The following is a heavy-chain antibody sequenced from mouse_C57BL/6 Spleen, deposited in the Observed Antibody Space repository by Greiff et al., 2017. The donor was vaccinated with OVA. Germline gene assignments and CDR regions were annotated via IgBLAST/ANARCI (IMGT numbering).Heavy chain of an antibody. V-gene: IGHV1-7*01. CDR2: INPSSGYT. CDR3: ALRITTVEGFAY. J-gene: IGHJ3*01. D-gene: IGHD1-1*01. CDR1: GYTFTSYC. Sequence: VQLQQSGAELAKPGASVKLSCKASGYTFTSYCMHWVKQRPGQGLEWIGYINPSSGYTKYNQKFKDKATLTADKSSSTAYMQLSSLTYEDSAVYYCALRITTVEGFAYWGQGTLVTVSA.